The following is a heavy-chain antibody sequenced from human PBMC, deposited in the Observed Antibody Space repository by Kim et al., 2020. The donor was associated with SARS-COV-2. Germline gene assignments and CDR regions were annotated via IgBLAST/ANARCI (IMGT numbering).Heavy chain of an antibody. Sequence: SETLSLTCAVYGGSFSGYYWNWIRQPPGKGLEWIGKINHRGSTNYNPSLKSRVTISVDTSKSQFSLKLNSVTAADTDVYYCARGGPKSDAFDIWGQGTMV. J-gene: IGHJ3*02. CDR2: INHRGST. V-gene: IGHV4-34*01. CDR1: GGSFSGYY. CDR3: ARGGPKSDAFDI.